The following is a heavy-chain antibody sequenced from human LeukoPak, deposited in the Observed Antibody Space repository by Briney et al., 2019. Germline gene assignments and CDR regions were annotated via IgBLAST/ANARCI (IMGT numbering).Heavy chain of an antibody. Sequence: SEALSLTCTVSGGSISSSSYYWGWIRQPPGKGLEWIGSIYYSGSTCYNPSLKSRVTISVDTSKNQFSLKLSSVTAADTAVYYCARRSTVTNGGGAFDIWGQGTMVTVSS. D-gene: IGHD4-11*01. V-gene: IGHV4-39*01. CDR1: GGSISSSSYY. CDR3: ARRSTVTNGGGAFDI. J-gene: IGHJ3*02. CDR2: IYYSGST.